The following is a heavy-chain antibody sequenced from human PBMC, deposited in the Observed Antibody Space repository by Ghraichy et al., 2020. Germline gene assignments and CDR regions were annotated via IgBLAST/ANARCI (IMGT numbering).Heavy chain of an antibody. CDR2: INSDGSST. V-gene: IGHV3-74*01. J-gene: IGHJ6*02. CDR1: GFTFSTYW. D-gene: IGHD4-17*01. CDR3: ARGGGTVSRSDNTMDV. Sequence: GGSLRLSCAASGFTFSTYWMHWVRQAPGKGLVWVSRINSDGSSTSYADSVKGRFTLSRDNARNTLYLQMNSLRGEDTAVYYCARGGGTVSRSDNTMDVWGQGTTVTVSS.